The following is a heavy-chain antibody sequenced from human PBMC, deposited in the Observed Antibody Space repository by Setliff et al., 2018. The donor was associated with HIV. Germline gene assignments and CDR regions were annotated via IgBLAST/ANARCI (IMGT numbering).Heavy chain of an antibody. D-gene: IGHD3-10*01. CDR3: ARRLLRGVRGPPCFDY. J-gene: IGHJ4*02. CDR2: TDYSGST. Sequence: SETLSLTCAVYGGSFSGYYWSWIRQPPGKGLEWIGSTDYSGSTHYNPSLKSRVTISVDTSKSQFSLKVSSVTAADTAVYYCARRLLRGVRGPPCFDYWGQGILVTVSS. CDR1: GGSFSGYY. V-gene: IGHV4-34*01.